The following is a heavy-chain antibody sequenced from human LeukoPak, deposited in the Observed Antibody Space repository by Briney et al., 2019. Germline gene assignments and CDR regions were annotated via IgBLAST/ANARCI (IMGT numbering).Heavy chain of an antibody. J-gene: IGHJ4*02. V-gene: IGHV3-7*01. Sequence: GGSLRLSCAASGFTFSTYWMNWYRQAPGKGLEWVGNINQDASGINYVDSVRGRFTISRDNAKNSLHLQLNSLRAEDTAVYYCATDRDNSDWQKRFDSWGQGTLVTVSS. D-gene: IGHD2-21*02. CDR3: ATDRDNSDWQKRFDS. CDR2: INQDASGI. CDR1: GFTFSTYW.